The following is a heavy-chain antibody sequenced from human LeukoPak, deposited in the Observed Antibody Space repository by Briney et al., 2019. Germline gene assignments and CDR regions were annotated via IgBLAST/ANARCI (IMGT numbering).Heavy chain of an antibody. Sequence: ASVKVSCKASGYIFNGYYIHWVRQAPGQGLEWLGWINPNSGGTTYAQKFQGRVTMARDTSINTAYMELSRLRSDDTAVYYCARGSGSHDYWGQGALVTVSS. CDR1: GYIFNGYY. V-gene: IGHV1-2*02. CDR3: ARGSGSHDY. CDR2: INPNSGGT. J-gene: IGHJ4*02. D-gene: IGHD2-15*01.